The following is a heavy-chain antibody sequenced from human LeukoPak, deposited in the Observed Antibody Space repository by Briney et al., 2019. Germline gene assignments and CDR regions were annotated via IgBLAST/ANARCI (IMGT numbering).Heavy chain of an antibody. J-gene: IGHJ4*02. CDR1: EFIFSNYA. V-gene: IGHV3-30*03. Sequence: PGRSLRLSCAASEFIFSNYAMHWVRQAPGKGLEWVAGISYDGKNKNYADSVKGRFTISRDNSKETLYLQMNSLRAEDTAVYYCARDKPYYYDSSGYYYVGGPFYFDYWGQGTLVTVSS. CDR2: ISYDGKNK. CDR3: ARDKPYYYDSSGYYYVGGPFYFDY. D-gene: IGHD3-22*01.